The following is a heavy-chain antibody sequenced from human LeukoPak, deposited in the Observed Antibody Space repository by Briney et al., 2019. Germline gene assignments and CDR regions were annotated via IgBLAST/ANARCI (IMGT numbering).Heavy chain of an antibody. Sequence: GASVKVSCKASGYTFTGYYMYWVRQAPGQGLEWMGWINPNSGGTNYAQKFQGRVTMTTDTSTSTAYMELRSLRSDDTAVYYCARGGYGSYFNHWGQGTLVTVSS. V-gene: IGHV1-2*02. J-gene: IGHJ4*02. CDR2: INPNSGGT. CDR1: GYTFTGYY. D-gene: IGHD3-16*01. CDR3: ARGGYGSYFNH.